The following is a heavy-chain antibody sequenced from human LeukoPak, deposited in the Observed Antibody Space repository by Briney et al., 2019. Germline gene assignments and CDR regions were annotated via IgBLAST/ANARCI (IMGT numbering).Heavy chain of an antibody. Sequence: GGSLRLSCAASGFTFSDHYMDWVRQAPGKGLEWVSSISPSGSYIYDADSVKGRFTSSRDNAKKSLYLQMNSLRADDTAVYYCAREKGYSGSPLDSWGQGTLVTVSS. J-gene: IGHJ4*02. CDR1: GFTFSDHY. CDR3: AREKGYSGSPLDS. CDR2: ISPSGSYI. D-gene: IGHD1-26*01. V-gene: IGHV3-21*01.